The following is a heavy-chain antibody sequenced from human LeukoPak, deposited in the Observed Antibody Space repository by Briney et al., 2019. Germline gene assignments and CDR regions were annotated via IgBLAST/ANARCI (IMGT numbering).Heavy chain of an antibody. D-gene: IGHD1-26*01. CDR3: ARIDQLRYFDY. CDR1: GGSISSSSYY. CDR2: IYYSGST. J-gene: IGHJ4*02. Sequence: PSETLSLTCTVSGGSISSSSYYWGWIRQPPGKGLEWIGSIYYSGSTYYNPSLKSRVTISVDTSKNQFSLKLSSVTAADTAVYYCARIDQLRYFDYWGQGTLVTVSS. V-gene: IGHV4-39*07.